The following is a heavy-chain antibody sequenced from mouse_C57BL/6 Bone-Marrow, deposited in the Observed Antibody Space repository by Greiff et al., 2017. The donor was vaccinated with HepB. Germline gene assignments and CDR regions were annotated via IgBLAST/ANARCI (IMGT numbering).Heavy chain of an antibody. V-gene: IGHV10-1*01. CDR3: VRQSRWLPSFAY. Sequence: VQLVESGGGLVQPKGSLKLSCAASGFSFNTYAMNWVRQAPGKGLEWVARIRSKSNNYATYYADSVKDRFTISRDDSESMLYLQMNNLKTEDTAMYYCVRQSRWLPSFAYWGQGTLVTVSA. J-gene: IGHJ3*01. D-gene: IGHD2-2*01. CDR1: GFSFNTYA. CDR2: IRSKSNNYAT.